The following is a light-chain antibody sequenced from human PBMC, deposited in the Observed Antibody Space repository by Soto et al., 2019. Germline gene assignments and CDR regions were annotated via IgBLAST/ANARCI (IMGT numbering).Light chain of an antibody. J-gene: IGKJ2*03. CDR1: QSVSSD. Sequence: EIVMTQSPATLSVSPGERATLSCRASQSVSSDFAWYQQKPGQAPRLLIYGASSRATGIPARFTGSGSVADYTLTITSLEHEDFAVYYCQQYGLSPYSFGQGTKVDIK. CDR2: GAS. V-gene: IGKV3-15*01. CDR3: QQYGLSPYS.